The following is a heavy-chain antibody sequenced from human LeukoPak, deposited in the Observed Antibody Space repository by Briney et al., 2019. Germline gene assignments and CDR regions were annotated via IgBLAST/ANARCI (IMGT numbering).Heavy chain of an antibody. CDR1: GGTFSSYA. V-gene: IGHV1-18*01. Sequence: EASVKVSCKASGGTFSSYAISWVRQAPGQGLEWMGWISAYNGNTNYAQKVQGRVTMTTDTSTSTAYMELRSLRSDDTALYYCARMSGDPQFFGVVTFFDYWGQGTLVTVSS. CDR2: ISAYNGNT. D-gene: IGHD3-3*01. J-gene: IGHJ4*02. CDR3: ARMSGDPQFFGVVTFFDY.